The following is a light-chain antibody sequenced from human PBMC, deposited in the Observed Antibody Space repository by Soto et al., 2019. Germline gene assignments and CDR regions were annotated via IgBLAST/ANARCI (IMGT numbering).Light chain of an antibody. CDR3: QQYIRWPLN. CDR1: QSVSSN. J-gene: IGKJ4*01. Sequence: EIVMTQSPATLSVSPGERATLSCRASQSVSSNLAWYQQKPGQTPSLLIYGASTRATGTPARFSGSGSGTEFTLTISGLQSEDVAVYYCQQYIRWPLNFGGGTKVEIK. V-gene: IGKV3-15*01. CDR2: GAS.